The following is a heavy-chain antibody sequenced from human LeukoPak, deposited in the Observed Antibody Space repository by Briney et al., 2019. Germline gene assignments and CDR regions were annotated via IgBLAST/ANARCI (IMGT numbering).Heavy chain of an antibody. Sequence: SETLPLTCAVYGGSFSGNYWSWIRQPPGKGLEWIGEINHSGSTNYNPSVKSRVTISVDMSKNQFSLKLSSVTAADTAIYYCAGNCSGWYDYSYQYKYVWGKGTTVTVSS. CDR2: INHSGST. CDR1: GGSFSGNY. D-gene: IGHD6-19*01. CDR3: AGNCSGWYDYSYQYKYV. J-gene: IGHJ6*03. V-gene: IGHV4-34*01.